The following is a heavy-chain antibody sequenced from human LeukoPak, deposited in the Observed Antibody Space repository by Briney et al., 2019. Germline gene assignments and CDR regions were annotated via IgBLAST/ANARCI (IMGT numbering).Heavy chain of an antibody. CDR3: ARHYYFDY. Sequence: SETLSLTCTVSGGSISSYYWSWIRQPPGKGLEWTGYIYYSGSTNYNPSLKSRVTISVDTSKNQFSLKLSSVTAADTAVYYCARHYYFDYWGQGTLVTVSS. J-gene: IGHJ4*02. CDR2: IYYSGST. V-gene: IGHV4-59*08. CDR1: GGSISSYY.